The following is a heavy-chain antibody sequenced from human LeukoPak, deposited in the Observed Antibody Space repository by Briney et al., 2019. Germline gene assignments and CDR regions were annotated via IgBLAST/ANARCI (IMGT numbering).Heavy chain of an antibody. V-gene: IGHV4-31*03. J-gene: IGHJ4*02. Sequence: SETLSLTCTVSGGSISSGGYYWSWIRQHPGKGLEWIGYIYYSGSTYYNPSLKSRVTISVDTSKNQFSLKLSSVTAADTAVYYCARSLVPAATPAPLAFDYWGQGTLVTVSS. CDR2: IYYSGST. D-gene: IGHD2-2*01. CDR1: GGSISSGGYY. CDR3: ARSLVPAATPAPLAFDY.